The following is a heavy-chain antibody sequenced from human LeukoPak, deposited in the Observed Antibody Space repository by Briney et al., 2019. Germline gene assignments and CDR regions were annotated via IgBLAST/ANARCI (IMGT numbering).Heavy chain of an antibody. CDR3: ARVEYCTKGVCINFDL. CDR1: GYTFTGHY. J-gene: IGHJ4*02. Sequence: ASVKVSCKASGYTFTGHYIHWLRQAPGQGLEWMGWINPNSGGTKYAQKSQGRVTVTRDTSTSTAYMELSGLRADDTAAYYCARVEYCTKGVCINFDLWGQGTLVTVSS. CDR2: INPNSGGT. D-gene: IGHD2-8*01. V-gene: IGHV1-2*02.